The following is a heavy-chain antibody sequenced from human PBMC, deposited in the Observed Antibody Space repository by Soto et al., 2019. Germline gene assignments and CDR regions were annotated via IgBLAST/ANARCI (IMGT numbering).Heavy chain of an antibody. Sequence: QVQLVQSGAEVKKPGASVKVSCKASGYTFTGYYMHWVRQAPGQGLEWMGWINPNSGGTNYAQKFQGWVTMTRDTSISTAYMELSRLRSDDTAVYYCARASINPVDTATDSGMDVWGQGTTVTVSS. CDR1: GYTFTGYY. J-gene: IGHJ6*02. V-gene: IGHV1-2*04. CDR3: ARASINPVDTATDSGMDV. D-gene: IGHD5-18*01. CDR2: INPNSGGT.